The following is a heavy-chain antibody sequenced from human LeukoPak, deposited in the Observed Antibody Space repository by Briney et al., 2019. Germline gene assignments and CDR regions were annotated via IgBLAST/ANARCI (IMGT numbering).Heavy chain of an antibody. J-gene: IGHJ3*02. CDR2: INPNSGGT. CDR1: GYTFTGYY. D-gene: IGHD3-22*01. V-gene: IGHV1-2*02. Sequence: ASVKVSCKASGYTFTGYYMHWVRQAPGQGLEWMGWINPNSGGTNYAQKFQGRVTMTRDTSISTAYMELSRLRSDDTAVYYCATHYYDSSGYSLLTDAFDIWGQGTMVTVSS. CDR3: ATHYYDSSGYSLLTDAFDI.